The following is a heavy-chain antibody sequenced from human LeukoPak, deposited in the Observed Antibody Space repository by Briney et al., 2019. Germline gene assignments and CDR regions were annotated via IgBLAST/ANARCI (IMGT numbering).Heavy chain of an antibody. J-gene: IGHJ6*03. CDR1: GFTFSGSA. CDR2: IRSKANSYAT. D-gene: IGHD6-13*01. V-gene: IGHV3-73*01. Sequence: PGGSLRLSCAASGFTFSGSAMHWVRQASGKGLEWVGRIRSKANSYATAYAASVKGRFTISRDDSKNTAYLQMNSLKTEDTAVYYCTRSIAAAGMSYYYYMDVWGKGTTVTVSS. CDR3: TRSIAAAGMSYYYYMDV.